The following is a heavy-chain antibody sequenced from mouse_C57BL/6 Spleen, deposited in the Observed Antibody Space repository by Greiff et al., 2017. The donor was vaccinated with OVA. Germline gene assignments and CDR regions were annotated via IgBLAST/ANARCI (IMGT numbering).Heavy chain of an antibody. CDR1: GYAFSSSW. CDR2: IYPGDGDT. CDR3: ARPGDPYYYAMDY. V-gene: IGHV1-82*01. Sequence: QVHVKQSGPELVKPGASVKISCKASGYAFSSSWMNWVKQRPGKGLEWIGRIYPGDGDTNYNGKFKGKATLTADKSSSTAYMQLSSLTSEDSAVYFCARPGDPYYYAMDYWGQGTSVTVSS. J-gene: IGHJ4*01.